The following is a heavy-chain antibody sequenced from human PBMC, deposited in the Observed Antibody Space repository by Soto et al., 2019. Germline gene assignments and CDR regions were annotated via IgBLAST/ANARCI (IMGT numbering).Heavy chain of an antibody. CDR2: ISYDGSNK. J-gene: IGHJ4*02. CDR3: AALYGDYPPFPLDY. V-gene: IGHV3-30*03. CDR1: GFTFSSDG. D-gene: IGHD4-17*01. Sequence: PGGSLRLSCAASGFTFSSDGMHWVRQAPGKGLEWVAVISYDGSNKYYADSVKGRFTISRDNSKNTLYLQMNSLRAEDTAVYYCAALYGDYPPFPLDYWGQGTLVTVSS.